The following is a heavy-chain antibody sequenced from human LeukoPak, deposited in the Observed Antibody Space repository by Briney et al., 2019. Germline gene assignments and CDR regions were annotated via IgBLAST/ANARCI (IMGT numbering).Heavy chain of an antibody. CDR1: GFTFSSYS. Sequence: PGGSLRLSCTASGFTFSSYSMNWVRQAPGKGLEWVSYISFSNDTIYYADSVQGRFTISRDNAKNSLYLQMNSLRAEDTAVYYCASSMITFGGVRQPFDYWGQGTLVTVSS. CDR2: ISFSNDTI. CDR3: ASSMITFGGVRQPFDY. D-gene: IGHD3-16*01. J-gene: IGHJ4*02. V-gene: IGHV3-48*01.